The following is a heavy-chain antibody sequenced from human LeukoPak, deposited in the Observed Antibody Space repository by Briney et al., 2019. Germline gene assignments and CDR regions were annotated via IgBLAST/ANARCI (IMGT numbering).Heavy chain of an antibody. Sequence: GGSLRLSCAASGFTFSSYSMNWVRQAPGKGPEWVSSISSSSSYIYYADSVKGRFTISRDNAKNSLYLQMNSLRAEDTAVYYCARDQSYDILTGIDYWGQGTLVTVSS. CDR1: GFTFSSYS. J-gene: IGHJ4*02. CDR2: ISSSSSYI. V-gene: IGHV3-21*01. D-gene: IGHD3-9*01. CDR3: ARDQSYDILTGIDY.